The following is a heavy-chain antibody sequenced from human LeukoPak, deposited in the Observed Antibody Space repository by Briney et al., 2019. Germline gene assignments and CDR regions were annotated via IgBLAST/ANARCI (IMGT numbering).Heavy chain of an antibody. CDR1: GFIFSSYE. D-gene: IGHD5-18*01. CDR3: ARVGGYSYGYSNFYMDV. J-gene: IGHJ6*03. CDR2: ISSSGSTK. V-gene: IGHV3-48*03. Sequence: GGSLRLSCAASGFIFSSYEMNWVRQAPGKGLEWLSYISSSGSTKYYADSVRGRFTISRDNAKNSLYLQMNDLRAEDTAVYYCARVGGYSYGYSNFYMDVWGKGTTVTISS.